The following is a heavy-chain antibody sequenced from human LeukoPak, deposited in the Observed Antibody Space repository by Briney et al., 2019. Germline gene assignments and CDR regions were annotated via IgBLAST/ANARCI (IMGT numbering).Heavy chain of an antibody. CDR1: GFIFSDYT. Sequence: PGGSLRLSCEASGFIFSDYTFNWVRQAPGKGLEWVSAISGSGGSTYYADSVKGRFTISRDNSKNTLYLQMNSLRAEDTAVYYCAKHDSMDVWGQGTTVTVSS. CDR2: ISGSGGST. V-gene: IGHV3-23*01. D-gene: IGHD3-9*01. CDR3: AKHDSMDV. J-gene: IGHJ6*02.